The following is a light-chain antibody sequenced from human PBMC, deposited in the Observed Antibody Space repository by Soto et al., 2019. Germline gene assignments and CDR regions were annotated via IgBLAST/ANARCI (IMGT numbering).Light chain of an antibody. Sequence: QSALTQPPSASGTPGQRVTISCSGSSSNIGSDFVYWYQQHPGTAPKLLIYHNYHRPSGVPDRLSGSKSGTSGSLAISDLRSEDEADYYCSAWDDSLSAYVFGAGTKLTVL. V-gene: IGLV1-47*01. CDR3: SAWDDSLSAYV. CDR1: SSNIGSDF. J-gene: IGLJ1*01. CDR2: HNY.